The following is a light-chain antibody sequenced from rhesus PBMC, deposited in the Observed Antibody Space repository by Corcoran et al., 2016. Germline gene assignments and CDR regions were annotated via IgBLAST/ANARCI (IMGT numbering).Light chain of an antibody. CDR3: WLLYSGVQLI. CDR1: AGAVTGSHH. J-gene: IGLJ1*01. V-gene: IGLV7-88*01. Sequence: QAVVTQEPSLTVSPGGTVTLTCGSSAGAVTGSHHPYWFQQKPGQAPRTLIYATVNKFSWTPARFSGSLLGGKAVLTLSGAQPEDVAEYYCWLLYSGVQLIFGAGTRLTVL. CDR2: ATV.